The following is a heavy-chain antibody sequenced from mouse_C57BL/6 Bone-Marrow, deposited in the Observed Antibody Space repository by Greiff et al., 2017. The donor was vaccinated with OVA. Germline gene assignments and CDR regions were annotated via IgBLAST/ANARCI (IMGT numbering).Heavy chain of an antibody. J-gene: IGHJ3*01. Sequence: QVQLQQPGAELVRPGTSVKLSCKASGYTFTSYWMHWVKQRPGQGLEWIGVIDPSDSYTNYNPKFKGKATLTVDTSSSTAYMQLSSLTAEDSAVYYCAKSSTGPFAYWGQGTLVTVSA. CDR1: GYTFTSYW. CDR2: IDPSDSYT. V-gene: IGHV1-59*01. D-gene: IGHD4-1*02. CDR3: AKSSTGPFAY.